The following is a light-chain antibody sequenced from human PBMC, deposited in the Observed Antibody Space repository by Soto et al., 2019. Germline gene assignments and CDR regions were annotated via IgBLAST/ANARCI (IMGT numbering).Light chain of an antibody. CDR2: GAS. J-gene: IGKJ3*01. CDR1: QSVSSSY. CDR3: QQYGRSPFT. Sequence: EIVLTQSPVTLSFSPGEIATLSCRASQSVSSSYLAWYQQKPGQAPRLLIYGASSRATGIPGRFSGSGSGTDFTLTISRLEPEDFAVYYCQQYGRSPFTFGPGTKVDIK. V-gene: IGKV3-20*01.